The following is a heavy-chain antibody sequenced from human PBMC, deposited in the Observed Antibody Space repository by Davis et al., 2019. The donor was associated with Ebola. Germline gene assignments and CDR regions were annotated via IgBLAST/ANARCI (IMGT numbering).Heavy chain of an antibody. CDR2: ISGSGGST. V-gene: IGHV3-23*01. Sequence: GESLKISCAASGFTFSSYAMHWVRQAPGKGLEWVSAISGSGGSTYYADSVKGRFTISRDNSKNTLYLQMNSLRAEDTAVYYCAKWGGAAAPYYFDYWGQGALVTVSS. D-gene: IGHD6-13*01. J-gene: IGHJ4*02. CDR1: GFTFSSYA. CDR3: AKWGGAAAPYYFDY.